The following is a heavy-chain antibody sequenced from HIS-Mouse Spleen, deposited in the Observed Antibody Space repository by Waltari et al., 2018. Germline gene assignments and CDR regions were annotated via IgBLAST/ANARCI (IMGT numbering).Heavy chain of an antibody. Sequence: QVQLVESGGGVDQPGRSLRLSCAASGFTFSSYAMHWVRQAPGKGLEWGAGKSDDGSNKNYADSVKGRFTISRDKSKNTLYLQMNSLRAEDTAVYYCARAGLVRGYYFDYWGQGTLVTVSS. CDR2: KSDDGSNK. J-gene: IGHJ4*02. CDR3: ARAGLVRGYYFDY. D-gene: IGHD6-13*01. CDR1: GFTFSSYA. V-gene: IGHV3-30*01.